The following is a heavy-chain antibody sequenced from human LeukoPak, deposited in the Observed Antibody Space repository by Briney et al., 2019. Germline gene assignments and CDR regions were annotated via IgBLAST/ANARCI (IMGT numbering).Heavy chain of an antibody. V-gene: IGHV3-20*04. CDR2: INWNGGST. D-gene: IGHD3-9*01. CDR1: GFIFDDYG. CDR3: GIAHRLTGHSLDEFDM. Sequence: PGGSLRLSCAASGFIFDDYGMSWVRQAPAKGLEWVSVINWNGGSTGYADSVKGRFTISRDNAKNSLYLQMNSLRAEDTALYYCGIAHRLTGHSLDEFDMSGQGTMVTVYS. J-gene: IGHJ3*02.